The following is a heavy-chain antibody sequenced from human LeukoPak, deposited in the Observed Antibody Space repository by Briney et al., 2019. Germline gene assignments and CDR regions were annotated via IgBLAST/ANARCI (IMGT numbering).Heavy chain of an antibody. Sequence: GGSLRLSCAASGFTFSSYAMSWVRQAPGKGLEWVSAISGSGGSTYYADSVKGRFTISRDNSKNTLYLQMNSPRAEDTAVYYCAKDWGSSSSFNYWGQGTLVTVSS. CDR2: ISGSGGST. J-gene: IGHJ4*02. CDR1: GFTFSSYA. D-gene: IGHD6-6*01. CDR3: AKDWGSSSSFNY. V-gene: IGHV3-23*01.